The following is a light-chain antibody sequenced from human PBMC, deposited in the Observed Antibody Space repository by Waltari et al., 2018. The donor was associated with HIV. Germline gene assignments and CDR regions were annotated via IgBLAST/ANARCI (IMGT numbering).Light chain of an antibody. CDR2: EVT. CDR1: SSDVGGYNY. J-gene: IGLJ3*02. CDR3: SSYAGSNNLV. V-gene: IGLV2-8*01. Sequence: LTQPPSASGSPGQPVTISCTGTSSDVGGYNYVSWYQQHPGKAPKLMIYEVTKRPSGVPDRFSGSKSGNTASLTVSGLQAEDEADYYCSSYAGSNNLVFGGGTKLTVL.